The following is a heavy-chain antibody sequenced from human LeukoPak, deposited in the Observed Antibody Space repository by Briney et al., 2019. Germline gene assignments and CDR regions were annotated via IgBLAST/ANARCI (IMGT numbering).Heavy chain of an antibody. CDR2: INPNSGGT. CDR3: ARVPRYYYDSSGSDAFDI. V-gene: IGHV1-2*02. D-gene: IGHD3-22*01. Sequence: ASVKVSCKASGHTFTGYYMHWVRQAPGQGLEWMGWINPNSGGTNYAQKFQGRVTMTRDTSISTAYMELSRLRSDDTAVYYCARVPRYYYDSSGSDAFDIWGQGTMVTVSS. J-gene: IGHJ3*02. CDR1: GHTFTGYY.